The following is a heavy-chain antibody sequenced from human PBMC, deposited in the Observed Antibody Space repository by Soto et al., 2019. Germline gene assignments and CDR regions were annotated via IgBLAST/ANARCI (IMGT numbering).Heavy chain of an antibody. V-gene: IGHV1-18*01. Sequence: ASVKVSCKASGYTFTSYGISWVRQAPGEGLEWMGWISAYNGNTNYAQKLQGRVTMTTDTSTSTAYMELRSLRSDDTAVYYCARDHRAPAYYDFWSGYYTYYFDYWGQGTLVTVSP. D-gene: IGHD3-3*01. CDR1: GYTFTSYG. CDR2: ISAYNGNT. J-gene: IGHJ4*02. CDR3: ARDHRAPAYYDFWSGYYTYYFDY.